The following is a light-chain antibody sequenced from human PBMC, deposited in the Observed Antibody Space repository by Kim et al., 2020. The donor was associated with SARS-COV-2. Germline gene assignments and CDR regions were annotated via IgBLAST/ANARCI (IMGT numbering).Light chain of an antibody. J-gene: IGLJ2*01. CDR3: KSRDSSGKVV. CDR2: GKN. Sequence: SSELTQDPAVSVALGQTVRITCQGDSLRRYYASWYQQKPGQAPVLVIYGKNNRPSGIPDRFSGSTSGNTASLTITGAQAEEEADYYCKSRDSSGKVVFGGGTPLTVL. V-gene: IGLV3-19*01. CDR1: SLRRYY.